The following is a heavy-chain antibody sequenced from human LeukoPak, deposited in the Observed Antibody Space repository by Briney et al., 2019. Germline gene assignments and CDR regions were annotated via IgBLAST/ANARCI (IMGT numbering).Heavy chain of an antibody. CDR2: ISDSGGRT. D-gene: IGHD3-22*01. CDR3: ASRFDELERGYYYDSSGPPLR. V-gene: IGHV3-23*01. J-gene: IGHJ4*02. Sequence: PGGSLRLSCAVSGITLSNYGMSWVRQAPGKGLEWVAGISDSGGRTNYADSVKGRFTISRDNAKNSLYLQMNSLRAEDTAVYYCASRFDELERGYYYDSSGPPLRWGQGTLVTVSS. CDR1: GITLSNYG.